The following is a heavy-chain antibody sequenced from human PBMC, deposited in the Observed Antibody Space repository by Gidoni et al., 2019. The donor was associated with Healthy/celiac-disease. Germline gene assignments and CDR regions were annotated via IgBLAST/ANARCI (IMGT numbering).Heavy chain of an antibody. CDR1: GGSFSGYY. CDR2: INHSGST. J-gene: IGHJ6*02. Sequence: QVQLQQWGAGLLKPSETLSLTCAVYGGSFSGYYWSWIRQPPGKGLEWIGEINHSGSTNYNPSLKSRVTISVDTSKNQFSLKLSSVTAADTAVYYCASRYYYYYGMDVWGQGTTVTVSS. V-gene: IGHV4-34*01. CDR3: ASRYYYYYGMDV.